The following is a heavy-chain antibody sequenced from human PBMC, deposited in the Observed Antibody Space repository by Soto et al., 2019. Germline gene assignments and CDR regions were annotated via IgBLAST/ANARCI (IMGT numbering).Heavy chain of an antibody. CDR1: GFTFDDYA. V-gene: IGHV3-9*01. J-gene: IGHJ4*02. D-gene: IGHD4-17*01. CDR3: ATSDYGDYDGSFDY. Sequence: LRLSCAASGFTFDDYAMHWVRQVPGKGLEWVSAINYDSGTIVYADSVKGRFTISRDNAKNSLYLQMNSLRPDDTALYYCATSDYGDYDGSFDYWGQGTLVTVSS. CDR2: INYDSGTI.